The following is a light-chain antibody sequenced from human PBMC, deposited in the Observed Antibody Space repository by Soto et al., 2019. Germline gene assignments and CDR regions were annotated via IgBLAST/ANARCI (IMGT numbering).Light chain of an antibody. V-gene: IGKV1-5*03. CDR2: KAS. Sequence: DIQMKHSPSTLSGSVGDRVTITCRASQTISSWLAWYQQKPGKAPKLLIYKASTLKSGVPSRFSGSGSGTEFTLTISSLQPDDFAPYYCQHYNSYSEAFG. CDR1: QTISSW. CDR3: QHYNSYSEA. J-gene: IGKJ2*01.